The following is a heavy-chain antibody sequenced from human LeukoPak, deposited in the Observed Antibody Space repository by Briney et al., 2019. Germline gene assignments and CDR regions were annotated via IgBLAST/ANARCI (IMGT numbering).Heavy chain of an antibody. CDR2: IYYGGST. V-gene: IGHV4-39*07. CDR3: ARDGTGAAAAPVDYYYGMDV. Sequence: SETLSLTCTVSGDSIRSSSYHWGWIRQPPGKGLEWIGSIYYGGSTYNNRSLKRRLTISIDTSKNQFSLRLSSVTAADTAVYYCARDGTGAAAAPVDYYYGMDVWGQGTTVTVSS. CDR1: GDSIRSSSYH. D-gene: IGHD6-13*01. J-gene: IGHJ6*02.